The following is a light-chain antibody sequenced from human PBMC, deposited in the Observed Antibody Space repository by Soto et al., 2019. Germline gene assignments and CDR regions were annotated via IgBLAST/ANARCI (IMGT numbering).Light chain of an antibody. V-gene: IGKV1-5*03. CDR1: QSISPW. CDR3: QQYYSYSLT. Sequence: DIPMTQSPSTLSASVGDRVTITCRASQSISPWLAWYQQKPGKAPKLLISKASSLEGGVPSRFSGSGSGAEFTLTISSLQPDDSATYYCQQYYSYSLTFGGGTKVEIK. J-gene: IGKJ4*01. CDR2: KAS.